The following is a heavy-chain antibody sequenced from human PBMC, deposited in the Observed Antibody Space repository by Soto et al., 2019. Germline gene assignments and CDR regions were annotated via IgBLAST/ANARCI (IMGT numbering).Heavy chain of an antibody. V-gene: IGHV3-23*01. CDR3: AKDRDYYGSGSYSKTPFDY. Sequence: GGSLRLSCAASGFTFSSYAMSWVRQAPGKGLEWVSAISGSGGSTYYADSVKGRFTISRDNSKNTLYLQMNSLRAEDTAVYYCAKDRDYYGSGSYSKTPFDYWGQGTLVTVSS. D-gene: IGHD3-10*01. CDR1: GFTFSSYA. CDR2: ISGSGGST. J-gene: IGHJ4*02.